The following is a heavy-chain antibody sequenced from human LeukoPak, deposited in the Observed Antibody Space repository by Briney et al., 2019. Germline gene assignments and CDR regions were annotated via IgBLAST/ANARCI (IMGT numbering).Heavy chain of an antibody. CDR2: IYYSGNT. CDR3: ARAPAKGWYYFDY. J-gene: IGHJ4*02. V-gene: IGHV4-59*01. Sequence: PSETLSLTCTVSGGSISSYYWSWLRQPPGKGLEWNGYIYYSGNTNYNPSLKSRVTISVDTSKNQFSLRLRSVTAADTAVYYCARAPAKGWYYFDYWGQGTLVTVSS. CDR1: GGSISSYY. D-gene: IGHD6-19*01.